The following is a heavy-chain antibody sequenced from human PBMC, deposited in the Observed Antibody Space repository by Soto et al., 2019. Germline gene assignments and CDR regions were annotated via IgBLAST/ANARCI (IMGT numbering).Heavy chain of an antibody. V-gene: IGHV4-4*02. CDR3: ARDWGDTAMVTNYFDY. D-gene: IGHD5-18*01. CDR1: GGSISSSNW. Sequence: KPSETLSLTCAVSGGSISSSNWWSWVRQPPGKGLEWIGEIYHSGSTNYNPSLKSRVTISVDKSKNQFSLKLSSVTAADTAVYYCARDWGDTAMVTNYFDYWGQGTLVTVSS. CDR2: IYHSGST. J-gene: IGHJ4*02.